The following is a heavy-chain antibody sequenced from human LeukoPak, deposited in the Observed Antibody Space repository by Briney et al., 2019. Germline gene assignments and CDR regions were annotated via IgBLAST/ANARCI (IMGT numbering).Heavy chain of an antibody. Sequence: SETLSLTCTVSGYSISSGYYWGWIRPPPGKGLEWIGSIYHSGSTYYNPSLKSRVTISVDTSKKQFSLKLSSVTAADTAVYYCARLYCSGGSCYGPRLYYMDVWGKGTTVTVSS. D-gene: IGHD2-15*01. CDR1: GYSISSGYY. V-gene: IGHV4-38-2*02. CDR3: ARLYCSGGSCYGPRLYYMDV. J-gene: IGHJ6*03. CDR2: IYHSGST.